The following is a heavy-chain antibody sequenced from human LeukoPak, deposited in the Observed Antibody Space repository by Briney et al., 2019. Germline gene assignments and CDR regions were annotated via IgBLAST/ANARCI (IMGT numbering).Heavy chain of an antibody. Sequence: SETLSLTCTVSGGSINNYYWSWIRQPPGKGLEWIGYISYSGSTNNHNPSLKSRVTISVDTSKNQFSLKLSSVTAADTAMYYCARHTTSGWYQVVYWGQGTLVTVSS. D-gene: IGHD6-19*01. J-gene: IGHJ4*02. CDR3: ARHTTSGWYQVVY. V-gene: IGHV4-59*01. CDR2: ISYSGSTN. CDR1: GGSINNYY.